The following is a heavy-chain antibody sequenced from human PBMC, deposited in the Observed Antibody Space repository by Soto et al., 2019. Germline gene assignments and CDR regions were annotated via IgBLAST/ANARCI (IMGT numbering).Heavy chain of an antibody. Sequence: PGGSLRLSCAASGFTFSSYGMHWVRQAPGKGLEWVAVIWYDGSNKYYADSVKGRFTISRDNSKNTLYLQMNSLRAEDTAVYYCARATVPPYYDFWSGYYREGYYYYYGMDVWGQGTAVPVSS. CDR3: ARATVPPYYDFWSGYYREGYYYYYGMDV. CDR2: IWYDGSNK. CDR1: GFTFSSYG. D-gene: IGHD3-3*01. J-gene: IGHJ6*02. V-gene: IGHV3-33*01.